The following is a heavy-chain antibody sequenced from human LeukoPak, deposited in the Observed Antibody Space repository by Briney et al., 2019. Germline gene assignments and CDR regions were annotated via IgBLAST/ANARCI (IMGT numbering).Heavy chain of an antibody. V-gene: IGHV4-59*01. D-gene: IGHD6-13*01. CDR3: ARARYSSSFTYFDY. CDR2: IYYSGST. J-gene: IGHJ4*02. Sequence: SETLSLTCTVSGGSISSYYWSWIWQPPGKGLEWIGYIYYSGSTNYNPSLKSRVTISVDTSKNQFSLKLSSVTAADTAVYYCARARYSSSFTYFDYWGQGTLVTVSS. CDR1: GGSISSYY.